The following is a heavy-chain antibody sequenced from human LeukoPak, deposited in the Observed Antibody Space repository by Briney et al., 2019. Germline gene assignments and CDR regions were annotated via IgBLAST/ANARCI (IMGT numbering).Heavy chain of an antibody. CDR1: GFTFSDYY. J-gene: IGHJ4*02. Sequence: LGGSLRLSCAASGFTFSDYYMSWIRQAPGKGLEWVSYVSSSGSTIYYADSVKGRFTISRDNAKNSLYLQMNSLRAEDTAVYYCARGGDGYYDSSGYYYPTNSDYWGQGTLVTVSS. V-gene: IGHV3-11*04. D-gene: IGHD3-22*01. CDR2: VSSSGSTI. CDR3: ARGGDGYYDSSGYYYPTNSDY.